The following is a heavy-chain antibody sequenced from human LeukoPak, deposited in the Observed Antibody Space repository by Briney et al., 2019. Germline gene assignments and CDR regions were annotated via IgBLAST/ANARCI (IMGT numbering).Heavy chain of an antibody. V-gene: IGHV1-2*02. Sequence: SVKVSCKASGYTFTGYYMHWVRQAPGQGLEWMGWINPNSGGTNYAQKFQGRVTMTRDTSISTAYMELSRLRSDDTAVYYCARMGCSGGSCYFWFDPWGQGTLVTVSS. CDR1: GYTFTGYY. CDR2: INPNSGGT. D-gene: IGHD2-15*01. J-gene: IGHJ5*02. CDR3: ARMGCSGGSCYFWFDP.